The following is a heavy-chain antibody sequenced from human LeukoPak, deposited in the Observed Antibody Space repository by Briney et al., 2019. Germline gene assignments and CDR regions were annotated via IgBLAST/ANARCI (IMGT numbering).Heavy chain of an antibody. V-gene: IGHV3-53*01. CDR2: IYSGGST. D-gene: IGHD2-8*01. J-gene: IGHJ4*02. CDR3: AKDPDCTSGICYTFFDY. CDR1: GFTVSSNY. Sequence: GGSLRLSCAASGFTVSSNYMNWVRQAPGKGLEGVSIIYSGGSTYYADSVKGRFTISRDNSKNTLYLQMNSLRAEDTAVYYCAKDPDCTSGICYTFFDYWGQGTLVTVSS.